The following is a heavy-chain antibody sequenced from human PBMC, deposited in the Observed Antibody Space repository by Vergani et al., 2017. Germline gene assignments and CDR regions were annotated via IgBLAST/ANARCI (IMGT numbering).Heavy chain of an antibody. CDR2: ISFDGTNE. D-gene: IGHD2-2*02. V-gene: IGHV3-30-3*01. CDR3: VRDSGLCAGGRCYTEAWDY. Sequence: QVQLVESGGGVVQPGTSLRLPCVVSGFALNRHAMYWVRQAPGKGLEWVVGISFDGTNEYYPDLVKGRFTISRDIAKNTLYLQVRSLRLEDTGVYHCVRDSGLCAGGRCYTEAWDYWGQGTPVTVSS. J-gene: IGHJ4*02. CDR1: GFALNRHA.